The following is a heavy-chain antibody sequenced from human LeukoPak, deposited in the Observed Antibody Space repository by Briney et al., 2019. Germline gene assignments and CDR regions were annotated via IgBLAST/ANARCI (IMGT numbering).Heavy chain of an antibody. CDR3: AVEVATTLDP. CDR1: GFTVSSNY. J-gene: IGHJ5*02. D-gene: IGHD2-15*01. CDR2: IYSGGST. V-gene: IGHV3-66*01. Sequence: GSLRLSCAASGFTVSSNYMSWVRQAPGKGLEWVSVIYSGGSTYYADSVKGRFTISRDNAKNTLYLQMNSLRAEDTAVYYCAVEVATTLDPWGQGALVTVSS.